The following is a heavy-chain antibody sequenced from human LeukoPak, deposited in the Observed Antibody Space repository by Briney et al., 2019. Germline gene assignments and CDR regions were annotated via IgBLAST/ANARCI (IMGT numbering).Heavy chain of an antibody. CDR1: GFTFSSYS. CDR2: ISSSSSYI. CDR3: ARGGGDSLYFQH. D-gene: IGHD2-21*02. J-gene: IGHJ1*01. V-gene: IGHV3-21*01. Sequence: GGSLRLSCAASGFTFSSYSMNWVRQAPGKGLEWVSSISSSSSYIYYADSVKGRFTISRDNAKNSRYLQMNSLRAEDTAVYYCARGGGDSLYFQHWGQGTLVTVSS.